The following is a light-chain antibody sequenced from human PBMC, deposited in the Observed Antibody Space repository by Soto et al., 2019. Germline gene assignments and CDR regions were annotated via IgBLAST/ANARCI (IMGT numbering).Light chain of an antibody. V-gene: IGKV1-17*01. CDR1: QSISNH. CDR3: QQYNSYSKT. Sequence: DIQMTQSPSSLSASVEDRVIITCRASQSISNHLNWYQQKPGKAPKLLIFAASSLQSGVPSRFSGSGSGTEFTLTISSLQPDDFATYYCQQYNSYSKTFGQGTKV. CDR2: AAS. J-gene: IGKJ1*01.